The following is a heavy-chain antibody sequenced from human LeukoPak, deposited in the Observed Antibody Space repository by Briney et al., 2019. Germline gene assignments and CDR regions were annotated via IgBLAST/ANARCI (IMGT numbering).Heavy chain of an antibody. D-gene: IGHD5-24*01. CDR3: AGGRDGYNNYYYYGMDV. CDR1: GGSISSSSYY. J-gene: IGHJ6*02. Sequence: SETLSLTCTVSGGSISSSSYYWGWIRQPPGKGLEWIGSIYYSGSTYYNPSLKSRVTISVDTSKNQFSLKLSSVTAADTAVYYCAGGRDGYNNYYYYGMDVWGQGTTVTVSS. V-gene: IGHV4-39*01. CDR2: IYYSGST.